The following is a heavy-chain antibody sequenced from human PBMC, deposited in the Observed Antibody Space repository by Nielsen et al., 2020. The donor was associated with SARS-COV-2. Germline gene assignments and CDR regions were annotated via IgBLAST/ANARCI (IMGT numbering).Heavy chain of an antibody. J-gene: IGHJ4*02. CDR3: AREHYYGSGSYYLADY. V-gene: IGHV4-39*02. Sequence: GSLRLSCTVSGGSISSSSYYWGWIRQPPGKGLEWIGSIYYSGSTYYNPSLKSRVTISVDTSKNQFSLKLSSVTAADTAVYYCAREHYYGSGSYYLADYWGQGTLVTVSS. CDR2: IYYSGST. CDR1: GGSISSSSYY. D-gene: IGHD3-10*01.